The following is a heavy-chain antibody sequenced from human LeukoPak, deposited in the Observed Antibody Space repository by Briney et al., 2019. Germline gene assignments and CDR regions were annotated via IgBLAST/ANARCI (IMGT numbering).Heavy chain of an antibody. CDR2: ISNDGDKK. D-gene: IGHD4-17*01. CDR3: ARGSLQFGTVTYFDY. V-gene: IGHV3-30-3*01. Sequence: GGSLRLSCAASGFTFTTYSMHWVRQAPGKGLEWVAAISNDGDKKYYADSVKGQFTISRDNSKNTLYLQMNDLRAEDTAVYYCARGSLQFGTVTYFDYWGQGTLVTVSS. CDR1: GFTFTTYS. J-gene: IGHJ4*02.